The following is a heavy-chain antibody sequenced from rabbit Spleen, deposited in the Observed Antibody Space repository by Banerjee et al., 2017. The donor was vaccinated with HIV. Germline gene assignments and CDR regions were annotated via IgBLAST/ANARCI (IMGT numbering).Heavy chain of an antibody. D-gene: IGHD4-1*01. J-gene: IGHJ4*01. CDR3: VRNSGWGVSYFTL. CDR2: IDPIFGTT. Sequence: QLKESGGGLVQPGGSLKLSCKASGFDFNTYYMSWVRQAPGKGLEWIGYIDPIFGTTYYASWVNGRFTISSHNAQNTLYLQLNSLTAADTAAYFCVRNSGWGVSYFTLWGPGTLVTVS. V-gene: IGHV1S7*01. CDR1: GFDFNTYY.